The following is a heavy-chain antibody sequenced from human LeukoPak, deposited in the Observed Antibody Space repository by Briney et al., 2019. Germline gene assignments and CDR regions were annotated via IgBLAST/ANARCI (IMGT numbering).Heavy chain of an antibody. D-gene: IGHD3-22*01. CDR2: ISSSSSYI. V-gene: IGHV3-21*01. J-gene: IGHJ4*02. Sequence: PGGSLRLSCAASGFTFNSYAMTWVRQAPGKGLEWVSSISSSSSYIYYADSVKGRFTISRDNSKNTLYLQMNSLRAEDTAVYYCAKGGHYYDTAAYWGDYWGQGTLVTVSS. CDR3: AKGGHYYDTAAYWGDY. CDR1: GFTFNSYA.